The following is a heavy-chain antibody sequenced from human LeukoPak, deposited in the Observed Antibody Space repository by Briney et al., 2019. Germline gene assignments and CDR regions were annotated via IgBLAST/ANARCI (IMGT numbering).Heavy chain of an antibody. D-gene: IGHD2-2*01. V-gene: IGHV3-15*01. Sequence: PGGSLRLSCAASGFTFSNAWMSWVRQAPGKGLEWVGRIKSKTDGGITDYAAPVKGRFTISRDDSKNTLYLQMNSLKTEDTAVYYCTTGQLPADDAFDIWGQGTMVTVSS. J-gene: IGHJ3*02. CDR1: GFTFSNAW. CDR2: IKSKTDGGIT. CDR3: TTGQLPADDAFDI.